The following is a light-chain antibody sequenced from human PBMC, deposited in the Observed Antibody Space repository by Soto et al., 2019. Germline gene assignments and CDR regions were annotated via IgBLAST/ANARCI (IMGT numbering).Light chain of an antibody. J-gene: IGLJ3*02. CDR2: GVS. CDR3: SSYADSDNWV. CDR1: SSDVGGYNY. V-gene: IGLV2-8*01. Sequence: QSALTQPPSASGSPGQSVTISCTGTSSDVGGYNYVSWYQQHPGKAPKLMISGVSERPSGVPDRFSGSKSGNTASLTVSGLQAEDEADYYCSSYADSDNWVFGGGTKVTVL.